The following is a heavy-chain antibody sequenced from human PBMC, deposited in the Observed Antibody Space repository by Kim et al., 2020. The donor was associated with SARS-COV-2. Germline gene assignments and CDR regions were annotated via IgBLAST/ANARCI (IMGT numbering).Heavy chain of an antibody. D-gene: IGHD6-19*01. J-gene: IGHJ4*02. Sequence: YNPSLKSRVTISVDTSKNQFSLKLSSVTAADTAVYYCARTSPYSSGWHAYWGQGTLVTVSS. V-gene: IGHV4-39*07. CDR3: ARTSPYSSGWHAY.